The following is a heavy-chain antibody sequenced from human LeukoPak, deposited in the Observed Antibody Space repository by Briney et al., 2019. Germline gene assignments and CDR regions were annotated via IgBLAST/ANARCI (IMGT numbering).Heavy chain of an antibody. D-gene: IGHD4-17*01. CDR3: ARDVVPRDYGDTLNAYDL. CDR2: IHHDGRT. J-gene: IGHJ3*01. Sequence: PSETLSLTCAVSVGSLSGYYWSWIRQSPPKGLEWMGDIHHDGRTKYKSSFKSRITIFLVSSKNEVSLRLSPVTPADTALYFCARDVVPRDYGDTLNAYDLWGQGTMVTVS. V-gene: IGHV4-34*01. CDR1: VGSLSGYY.